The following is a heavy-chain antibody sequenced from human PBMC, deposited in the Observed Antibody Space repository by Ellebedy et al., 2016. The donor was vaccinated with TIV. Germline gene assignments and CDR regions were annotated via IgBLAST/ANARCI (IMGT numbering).Heavy chain of an antibody. V-gene: IGHV4-34*01. D-gene: IGHD6-13*01. CDR3: ATHHYTGNWSPNWFDP. J-gene: IGHJ5*02. CDR2: IDHSGIT. Sequence: MPSETLSLTCAVYGGSFSGYYWSWIRQPPGKGLEWIGEIDHSGITNYNPSLKSRVTMSVDTSKNQLSLDLSSVTAADTAIYYCATHHYTGNWSPNWFDPWGQGALITVSS. CDR1: GGSFSGYY.